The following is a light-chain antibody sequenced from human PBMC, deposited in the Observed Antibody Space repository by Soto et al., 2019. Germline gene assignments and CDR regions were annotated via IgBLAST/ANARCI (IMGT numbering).Light chain of an antibody. CDR2: GAS. CDR3: QQYGSSRT. V-gene: IGKV3-20*01. CDR1: ESVASNY. Sequence: ELVWTQSPGTLSLSPGERARLSRRASESVASNYLAWYKHKPGQAPRLLFFGASNRATAIPDRFSGSGSGTDSTLTISRLEPEDFAVYYCQQYGSSRTFGQGTKLDIK. J-gene: IGKJ1*01.